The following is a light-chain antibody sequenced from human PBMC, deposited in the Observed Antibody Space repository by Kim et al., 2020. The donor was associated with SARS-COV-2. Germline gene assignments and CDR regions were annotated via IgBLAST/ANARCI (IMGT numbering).Light chain of an antibody. Sequence: EIVMTQSPGTLFSSPGERATLSCRASQSVSSNLAWYQQKPGQAPRLLMYGASTRATGIPARFSGSVSGAEFTLTINSLQPEDFAVYYCQQYDKWPLTFGGGTKVDIK. J-gene: IGKJ4*01. CDR1: QSVSSN. V-gene: IGKV3-15*01. CDR3: QQYDKWPLT. CDR2: GAS.